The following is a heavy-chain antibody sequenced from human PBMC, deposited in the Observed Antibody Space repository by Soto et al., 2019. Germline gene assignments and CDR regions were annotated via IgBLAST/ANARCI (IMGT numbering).Heavy chain of an antibody. CDR3: AKTDVQQLVAFDY. CDR1: GFTFSSYA. D-gene: IGHD6-13*01. V-gene: IGHV3-23*01. CDR2: ISGSGGST. Sequence: GGSLRLSCAASGFTFSSYAMSWVRQAPGKGLEWVSAISGSGGSTYYADTVKGRFTISRDNSKNTLYLQMNSLRAEDTAVYYCAKTDVQQLVAFDYWGQGTLVTVSS. J-gene: IGHJ4*02.